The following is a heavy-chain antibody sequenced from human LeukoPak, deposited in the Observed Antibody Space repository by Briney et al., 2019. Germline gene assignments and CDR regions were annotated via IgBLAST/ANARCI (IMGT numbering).Heavy chain of an antibody. J-gene: IGHJ4*02. CDR3: AKGMYSSSWYFNY. Sequence: GGSLRLSCAASGFTFSSYGMHWVRQAPGKGLEWVAFIRYDGSNKYYADSVKGRFTISRDNSKNTLYLQMNSLRAEDTAVYYCAKGMYSSSWYFNYWGQGTLVTVSS. V-gene: IGHV3-30*02. CDR2: IRYDGSNK. CDR1: GFTFSSYG. D-gene: IGHD6-13*01.